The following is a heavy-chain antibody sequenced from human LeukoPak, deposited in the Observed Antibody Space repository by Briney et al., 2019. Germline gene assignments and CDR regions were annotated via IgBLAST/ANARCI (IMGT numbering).Heavy chain of an antibody. Sequence: GGSLRLSCAASGFTFSTYTILWVRQAPGKGLEWVALILNDGGNKYYADSVKGRFTVSRDNSKNTLYLQMNSLRAEDTAVYYCAKAQDSSGYNNWFDPWGQGTLVTVSS. D-gene: IGHD3-22*01. CDR1: GFTFSTYT. CDR2: ILNDGGNK. CDR3: AKAQDSSGYNNWFDP. J-gene: IGHJ5*02. V-gene: IGHV3-30-3*01.